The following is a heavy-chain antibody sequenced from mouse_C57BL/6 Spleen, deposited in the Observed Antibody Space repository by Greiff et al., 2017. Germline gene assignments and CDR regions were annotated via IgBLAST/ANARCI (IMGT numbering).Heavy chain of an antibody. Sequence: VKLVESGPGLVAPSQSLSITCTVSGFSLTSSGVHWVRQPPGKGLELLVVIWSDGRTTYNSALKSRLSISKDNSKSQVFLKMNSLQTDDTAMYYCARHAVTTHYYAMDYWGQGTSVTVSS. V-gene: IGHV2-6-1*01. J-gene: IGHJ4*01. CDR2: IWSDGRT. CDR3: ARHAVTTHYYAMDY. CDR1: GFSLTSSG. D-gene: IGHD2-1*01.